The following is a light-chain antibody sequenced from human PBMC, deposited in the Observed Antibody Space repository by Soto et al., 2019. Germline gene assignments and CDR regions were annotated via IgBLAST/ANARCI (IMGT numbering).Light chain of an antibody. V-gene: IGLV1-40*01. J-gene: IGLJ7*01. CDR2: GNS. CDR1: SSNIGAGYD. CDR3: QSYDSSLSVAV. Sequence: QSVLTQPPSVSGAPGQRVTISCTGSSSNIGAGYDVHWYQQLPGTAPKLLIYGNSNRPSGVPDRFSGSKSGTSASLAITGLQAEDEADSYCQSYDSSLSVAVFGGGTPLTVL.